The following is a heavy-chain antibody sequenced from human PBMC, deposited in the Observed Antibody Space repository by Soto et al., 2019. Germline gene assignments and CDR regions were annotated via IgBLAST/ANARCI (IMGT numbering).Heavy chain of an antibody. Sequence: EVQLVESGGGLVQPGGSLRLSCAASGFTFSSYEMNWVRQAPGKGLEWVSYISSSGSTIYYADSVKGRFTISRDNAKNSLYLQMNSLRAEDTAVYYCARDRRLDYYYYYGMDVWGQGTTVTVSS. V-gene: IGHV3-48*03. CDR1: GFTFSSYE. CDR3: ARDRRLDYYYYYGMDV. J-gene: IGHJ6*02. CDR2: ISSSGSTI.